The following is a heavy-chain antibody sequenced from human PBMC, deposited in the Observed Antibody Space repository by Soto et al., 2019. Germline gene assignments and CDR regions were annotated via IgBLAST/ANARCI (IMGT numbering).Heavy chain of an antibody. CDR1: GFTFSSYA. Sequence: GGSLRLSCAASGFTFSSYAMHWVRQAPGKGLEWVAVISYDGSNKYYADSVKGRFTISRDNSKNTLYLQMNSLRAEDTAVYYCARDGGGSSGYYNNNWFDPWGQGTLVTVSS. CDR3: ARDGGGSSGYYNNNWFDP. CDR2: ISYDGSNK. V-gene: IGHV3-30*04. D-gene: IGHD3-22*01. J-gene: IGHJ5*02.